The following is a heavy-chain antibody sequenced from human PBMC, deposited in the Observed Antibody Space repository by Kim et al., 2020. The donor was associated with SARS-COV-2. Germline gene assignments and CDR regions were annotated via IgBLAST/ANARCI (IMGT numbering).Heavy chain of an antibody. CDR2: IIPIFGTA. CDR3: ARDRRDCSSTSCYVPHRYYYYYGMDV. CDR1: GGTFSSYA. J-gene: IGHJ6*02. D-gene: IGHD2-2*01. Sequence: SVKVSCKASGGTFSSYAISWVRQAPGQGLEWMGGIIPIFGTANYAQKFQGRVTITADESTSTAYMELSSLRSEDTAVYYCARDRRDCSSTSCYVPHRYYYYYGMDVWGQGTTVTVSS. V-gene: IGHV1-69*13.